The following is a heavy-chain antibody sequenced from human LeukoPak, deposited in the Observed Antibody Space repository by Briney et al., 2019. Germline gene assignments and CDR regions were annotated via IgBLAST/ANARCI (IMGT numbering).Heavy chain of an antibody. CDR1: GFTFSSYA. J-gene: IGHJ4*02. CDR3: AKGGGSGSYFRARREHYFDY. CDR2: NSGSGGST. Sequence: PGGSLRLSCAASGFTFSSYAMSWVRQAPGKGLGWVSANSGSGGSTYYADSVKGRFTISRDNSKNTLYLQMISLRAEDTAVYYCAKGGGSGSYFRARREHYFDYWGQGTLVTVSS. D-gene: IGHD3-10*01. V-gene: IGHV3-23*01.